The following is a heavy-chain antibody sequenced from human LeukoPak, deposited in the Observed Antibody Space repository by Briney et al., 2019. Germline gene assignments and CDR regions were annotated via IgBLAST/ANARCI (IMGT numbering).Heavy chain of an antibody. CDR1: GFTFSNAW. CDR3: AKGGQLWLPGIVLRGDYFDY. CDR2: ISGSGGST. D-gene: IGHD5-18*01. Sequence: PGGSLRLSCAASGFTFSNAWMSWVRQAPGKGLEWVSAISGSGGSTYYADSVKGRFTISRDNSKNTLYLQMNSLRAEDTAVYYCAKGGQLWLPGIVLRGDYFDYWGQGTLVTVSS. V-gene: IGHV3-23*01. J-gene: IGHJ4*02.